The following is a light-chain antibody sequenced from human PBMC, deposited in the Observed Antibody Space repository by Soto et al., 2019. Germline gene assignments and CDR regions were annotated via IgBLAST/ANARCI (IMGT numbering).Light chain of an antibody. V-gene: IGLV1-36*01. CDR2: FDD. Sequence: QSVLTQPPSVSAAPRQRVTISCSGSSSNIGNNAVNWYQLLPGKAPKLLIHFDDRVSSGVSDRFSGSKSGTSAFLAISGLQSEDEADYYCAAWDDSLNGPVFGGGTQLTVL. CDR1: SSNIGNNA. CDR3: AAWDDSLNGPV. J-gene: IGLJ3*02.